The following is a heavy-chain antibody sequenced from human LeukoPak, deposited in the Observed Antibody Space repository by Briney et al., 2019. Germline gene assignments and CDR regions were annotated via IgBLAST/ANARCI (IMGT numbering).Heavy chain of an antibody. CDR2: INPNSGGT. CDR1: GYTFTGYY. V-gene: IGHV1-2*02. J-gene: IGHJ4*02. D-gene: IGHD2-2*01. Sequence: ASVKVSCKASGYTFTGYYMHWVRQAPGQGLEWMGWINPNSGGTNYAQKFRGRVTMTRDTSISTAYMELSRLRSDDTAVYYCATGYCSSTSCFSWGQGTLVTVSS. CDR3: ATGYCSSTSCFS.